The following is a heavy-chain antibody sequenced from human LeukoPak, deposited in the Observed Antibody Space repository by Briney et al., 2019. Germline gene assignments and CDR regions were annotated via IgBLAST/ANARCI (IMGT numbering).Heavy chain of an antibody. J-gene: IGHJ6*02. CDR2: INHSGST. V-gene: IGHV4-34*01. Sequence: SETLSLTCAVYGGSFSGYYWSWLRQPPGKGLEWIGEINHSGSTNYNPSLKSRVTISVDTSKNQFSLKLSSVTAADTAVYYCARGGGIIPRNYYYYGMDVWGQGTTVTVSS. D-gene: IGHD1-26*01. CDR3: ARGGGIIPRNYYYYGMDV. CDR1: GGSFSGYY.